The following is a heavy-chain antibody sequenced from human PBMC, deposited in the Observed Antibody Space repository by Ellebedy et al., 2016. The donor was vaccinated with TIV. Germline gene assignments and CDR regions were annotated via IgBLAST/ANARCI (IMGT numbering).Heavy chain of an antibody. CDR3: AKDRLWRGSGTQTFDN. V-gene: IGHV3-30*02. Sequence: PGGSLRLSCAPPGFIFSSYGMHWVRQAPRKGLEWVAFIRYDGTNKFYADSVKGRFIISRDNSKNTLYLQMNSLRAEDTAVYYCAKDRLWRGSGTQTFDNWGQGTLVTVSS. CDR2: IRYDGTNK. CDR1: GFIFSSYG. D-gene: IGHD3-10*01. J-gene: IGHJ4*02.